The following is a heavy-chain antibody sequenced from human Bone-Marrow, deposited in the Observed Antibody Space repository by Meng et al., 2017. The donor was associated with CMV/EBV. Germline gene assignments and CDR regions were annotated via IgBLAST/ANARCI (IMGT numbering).Heavy chain of an antibody. J-gene: IGHJ6*02. D-gene: IGHD6-6*01. V-gene: IGHV1-2*02. Sequence: ASVKVSCKASGGTFSSYTISWVRQAPGQGLEWMGWINPNSGGTNYAQKFQGRVTMIRDTSISTDYMELSRLRSADTAVYYCARDREQLPTPYYYYGMDVWGQGTTVTVSS. CDR2: INPNSGGT. CDR1: GGTFSSYT. CDR3: ARDREQLPTPYYYYGMDV.